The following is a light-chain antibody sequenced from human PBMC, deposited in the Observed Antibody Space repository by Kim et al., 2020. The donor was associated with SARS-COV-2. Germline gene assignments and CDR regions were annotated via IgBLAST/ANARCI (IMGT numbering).Light chain of an antibody. Sequence: APGKTARITRGGNNIGSKSVQWYQQKTGQAPVLVIYYDSDRPSGIPERFSGSNSGNTATLTISRVEAGDEADYYCQVWDSSSDHPVFGGGTQLTVL. CDR2: YDS. J-gene: IGLJ3*02. CDR3: QVWDSSSDHPV. V-gene: IGLV3-21*04. CDR1: NIGSKS.